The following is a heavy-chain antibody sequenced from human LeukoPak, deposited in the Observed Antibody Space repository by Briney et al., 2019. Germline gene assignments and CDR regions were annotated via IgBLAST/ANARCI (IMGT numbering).Heavy chain of an antibody. CDR3: GKVGGNTNS. V-gene: IGHV4-30-4*01. D-gene: IGHD4-23*01. J-gene: IGHJ4*02. CDR2: IHNSRGT. Sequence: SQTLSLTCTVSGASITSDIFYWNWIRQSPGEGLEWIGAIHNSRGTSYNPSLESRLTISVDPSENKFFLKMTSVTDADTATYYCGKVGGNTNSWGQGTLVTVSS. CDR1: GASITSDIFY.